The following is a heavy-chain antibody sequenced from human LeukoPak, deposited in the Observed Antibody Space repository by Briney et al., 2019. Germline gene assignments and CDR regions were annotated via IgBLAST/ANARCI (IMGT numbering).Heavy chain of an antibody. D-gene: IGHD2-2*01. Sequence: PGRSLRLSCAASGFTFSSYAMSWVRQAPGKGLEWVSAISGSGASTYNADSVKGRFTISKDNSKNTLHLQMNSLRAEDMAVYYCAKGGCASSSCFDTYYYGMDAWGQGTTVTVSS. CDR2: ISGSGAST. V-gene: IGHV3-23*01. J-gene: IGHJ6*02. CDR3: AKGGCASSSCFDTYYYGMDA. CDR1: GFTFSSYA.